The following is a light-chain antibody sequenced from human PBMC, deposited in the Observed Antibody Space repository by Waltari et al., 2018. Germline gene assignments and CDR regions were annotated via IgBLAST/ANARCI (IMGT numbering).Light chain of an antibody. Sequence: DIQMTQSPSSLSASVGDRVTITCRASQSIDRYLNWYQHKPPNAPKLLIYAASRLQSGGPSRFSGSGSGTDFTLTITSLQPDDFATYYCQHSYSPPRTFGQGTRVEIK. CDR1: QSIDRY. CDR3: QHSYSPPRT. V-gene: IGKV1-39*01. J-gene: IGKJ1*01. CDR2: AAS.